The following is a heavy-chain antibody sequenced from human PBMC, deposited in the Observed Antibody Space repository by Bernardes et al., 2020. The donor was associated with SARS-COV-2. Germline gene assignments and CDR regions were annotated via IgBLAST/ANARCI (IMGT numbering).Heavy chain of an antibody. J-gene: IGHJ4*02. Sequence: SETLSLTCAVYGGSFNNYYWTWIRQPPGKGLEWLGEINYSGNTNYNPSLKSRLTISADTSKNQFSLKLSSVTAADTAVYYCARGNSPYYFDYWGQGTLVVVSS. CDR3: ARGNSPYYFDY. V-gene: IGHV4-34*09. D-gene: IGHD1-26*01. CDR1: GGSFNNYY. CDR2: INYSGNT.